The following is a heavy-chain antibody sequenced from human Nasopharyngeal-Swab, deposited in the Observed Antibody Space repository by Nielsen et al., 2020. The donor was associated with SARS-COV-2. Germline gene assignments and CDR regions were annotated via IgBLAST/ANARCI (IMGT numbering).Heavy chain of an antibody. J-gene: IGHJ6*04. CDR2: IWYDGSNK. V-gene: IGHV3-33*01. CDR3: ARGTDTVPYYYMDV. Sequence: WIRQPPGKGLEWVAVIWYDGSNKYYADSVKGRFTISRHNSKNTLYLQMNSLRAEDTAVYYCARGTDTVPYYYMDVWGTGTTVTVSS. D-gene: IGHD3-10*01.